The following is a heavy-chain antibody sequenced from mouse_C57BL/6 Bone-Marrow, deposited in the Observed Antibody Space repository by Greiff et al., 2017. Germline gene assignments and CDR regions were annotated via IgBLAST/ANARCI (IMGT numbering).Heavy chain of an antibody. Sequence: VQLQQPGAELVRPGTSVKLSCKASGYTFTSYWMHWVKQRPGQGLEWIGVIDPSDSYTNYNQKFKGKATLTVDTSSSTAYMQLSSLTSEDSAVYYYARNPITTVVAPHFDVWGTGTTVTVSS. CDR2: IDPSDSYT. CDR3: ARNPITTVVAPHFDV. V-gene: IGHV1-59*01. D-gene: IGHD1-1*01. CDR1: GYTFTSYW. J-gene: IGHJ1*03.